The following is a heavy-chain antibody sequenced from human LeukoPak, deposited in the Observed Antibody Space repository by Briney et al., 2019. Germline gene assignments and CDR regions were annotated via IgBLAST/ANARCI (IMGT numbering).Heavy chain of an antibody. D-gene: IGHD6-6*01. J-gene: IGHJ6*02. Sequence: GGSLRLSCVASGFTFSSYSMKWVRQAPGKGLEWVSYISSSSSTIYYADSVKGRFTISRDNAKNSLYLQMNSLRDEDTAVYYCARDPGSSSSYYGMDVWGQGTTVTVSS. V-gene: IGHV3-48*02. CDR1: GFTFSSYS. CDR2: ISSSSSTI. CDR3: ARDPGSSSSYYGMDV.